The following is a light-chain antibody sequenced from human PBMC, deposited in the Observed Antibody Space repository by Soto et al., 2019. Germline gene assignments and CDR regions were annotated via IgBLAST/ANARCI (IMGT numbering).Light chain of an antibody. Sequence: EIVLTQSPGTLSLSPGERATLSCRASQSVTSSYLAWYQQKPGQAPRLLMYGASIRTSGIPDRFSGSGSGTDFILTISSLQPEDAAICCAQRSNNAPPDGDLSFGGGTKVDIK. CDR1: QSVTSSY. CDR2: GAS. J-gene: IGKJ4*01. CDR3: QRSNNAPPDGDLS. V-gene: IGKV3D-20*02.